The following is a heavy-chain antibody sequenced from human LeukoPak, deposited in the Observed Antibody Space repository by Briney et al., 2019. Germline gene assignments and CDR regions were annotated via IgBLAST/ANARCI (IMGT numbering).Heavy chain of an antibody. CDR2: IKPDSGGT. CDR1: GYTFTDHF. D-gene: IGHD6-13*01. V-gene: IGHV1-2*02. Sequence: GASVKLSCKASGYTFTDHFMHWVRQAPGQGLEWMGWIKPDSGGTNYTQKFQGRVTMTRDTSIRTAYMELSSLRSDDTAVYYCARRGGTYSNSWYSFDIWGQGTMVTVSS. J-gene: IGHJ3*02. CDR3: ARRGGTYSNSWYSFDI.